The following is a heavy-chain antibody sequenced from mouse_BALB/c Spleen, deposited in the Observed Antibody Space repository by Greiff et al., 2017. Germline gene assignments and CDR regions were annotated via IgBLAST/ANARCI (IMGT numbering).Heavy chain of an antibody. Sequence: QVQLKESGAELAKPGASVKMSCKASGYTFTSYWMHWVKQRPGQGLEWIGYINPSTGYTEYNQKFKDKATLTADKSSSTAYMQLSSLTSEDSAVYYCAREILRSGGYFDVWGAGTTVTVSS. J-gene: IGHJ1*01. D-gene: IGHD1-1*01. CDR1: GYTFTSYW. V-gene: IGHV1-7*01. CDR2: INPSTGYT. CDR3: AREILRSGGYFDV.